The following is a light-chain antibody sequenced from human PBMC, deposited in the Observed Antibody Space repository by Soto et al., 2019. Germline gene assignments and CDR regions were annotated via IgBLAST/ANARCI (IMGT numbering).Light chain of an antibody. V-gene: IGLV2-14*01. CDR2: EVS. CDR1: SSYVGGYNY. J-gene: IGLJ1*01. CDR3: RSYTRSXTYV. Sequence: QSVLTQPASVSWSPGQSITISCTGTSSYVGGYNYVPWYQQHPGKAPKLMIYEVSNRPSGVCNRFCGSKSGNTASLTISGLQAEDAADYCCRSYTRSXTYVLGTGTKVXV.